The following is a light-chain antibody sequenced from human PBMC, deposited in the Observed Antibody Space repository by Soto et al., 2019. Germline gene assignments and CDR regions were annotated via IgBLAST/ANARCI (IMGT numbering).Light chain of an antibody. CDR2: VNSDGSH. Sequence: QPVLTQSPSASASLGSSVKLTCTLSSGHSNYAIAWHQQQPEKGPRYLMKVNSDGSHIKGDGIPDRFSGSSSGAERYLIISSLQSEDETDYYCQTWGTGIHVVFGGGTKLTVL. J-gene: IGLJ2*01. V-gene: IGLV4-69*01. CDR1: SGHSNYA. CDR3: QTWGTGIHVV.